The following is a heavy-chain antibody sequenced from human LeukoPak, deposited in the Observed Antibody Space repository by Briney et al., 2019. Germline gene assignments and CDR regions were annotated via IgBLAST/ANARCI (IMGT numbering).Heavy chain of an antibody. Sequence: SETLSLTCTVSGGSVSSDIYYWSWLRQPPGEGLEWIGYVYYSGSTYYNPSLKSRVTISVDTSKNQFSLKLSSVTAADTAVYYCARDRIAAAGNYYYYGMDVWGQGTTVTVSS. CDR3: ARDRIAAAGNYYYYGMDV. D-gene: IGHD6-13*01. CDR1: GGSVSSDIYY. V-gene: IGHV4-61*01. J-gene: IGHJ6*02. CDR2: VYYSGST.